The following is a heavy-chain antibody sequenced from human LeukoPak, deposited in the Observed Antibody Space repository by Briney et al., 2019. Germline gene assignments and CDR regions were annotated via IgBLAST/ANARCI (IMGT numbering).Heavy chain of an antibody. J-gene: IGHJ4*02. CDR1: GYTFTGYY. CDR3: ARAYSSGWWYFDY. D-gene: IGHD6-19*01. Sequence: ASLKASCKASGYTFTGYYMHWVRQAPGQGLEWMGWINPNSGGTHYAQKFQGGVTMTRDTSISTAYMELSRLTSDDTAVYYCARAYSSGWWYFDYWGQGTLVTVSS. CDR2: INPNSGGT. V-gene: IGHV1-2*02.